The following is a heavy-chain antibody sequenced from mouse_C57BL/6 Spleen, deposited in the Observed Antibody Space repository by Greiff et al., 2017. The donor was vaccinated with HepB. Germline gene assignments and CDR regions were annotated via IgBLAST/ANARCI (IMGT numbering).Heavy chain of an antibody. CDR3: VRERGNPHYYAMDY. CDR1: GFTFNTYA. Sequence: DVKLQESGGGLVQPKGSLKLSCAASGFTFNTYAMHWVRQAPGKGLEWVARIRSKSSNYATYYADSVKDRFTISRDDSQSMLYLQMNNLKTEDTAMYYCVRERGNPHYYAMDYWGQGTSVTVSS. CDR2: IRSKSSNYAT. J-gene: IGHJ4*01. V-gene: IGHV10-3*01. D-gene: IGHD2-1*01.